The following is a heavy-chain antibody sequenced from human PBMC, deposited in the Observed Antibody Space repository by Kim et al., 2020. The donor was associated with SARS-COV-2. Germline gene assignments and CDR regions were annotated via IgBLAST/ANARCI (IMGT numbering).Heavy chain of an antibody. V-gene: IGHV1-69*13. Sequence: SVKVSCKASGGTFSSYAISWVRQAPGQGREWMGGIIPIFGTANYAQKFQGRVTITADESTSTAYMELSSLRSEDTAVYYCARSTPDIVVVVAAMDYYYYGMDVWGQGTTVTVSS. CDR3: ARSTPDIVVVVAAMDYYYYGMDV. D-gene: IGHD2-15*01. J-gene: IGHJ6*02. CDR1: GGTFSSYA. CDR2: IIPIFGTA.